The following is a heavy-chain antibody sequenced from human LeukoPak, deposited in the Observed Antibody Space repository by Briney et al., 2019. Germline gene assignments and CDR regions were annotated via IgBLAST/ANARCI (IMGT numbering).Heavy chain of an antibody. D-gene: IGHD3-10*01. CDR3: ARENHNYYGSGLWGNWFDP. J-gene: IGHJ5*02. V-gene: IGHV4-4*02. Sequence: SGTLSLTCAVSGGSISSSNWWSWVRQPPGKGLEWIGEIYHSGSTNYNPSLKSRVTISVDKSKNQFSLKLSSVTAADTAVYYCARENHNYYGSGLWGNWFDPWGQGTLVTVSS. CDR2: IYHSGST. CDR1: GGSISSSNW.